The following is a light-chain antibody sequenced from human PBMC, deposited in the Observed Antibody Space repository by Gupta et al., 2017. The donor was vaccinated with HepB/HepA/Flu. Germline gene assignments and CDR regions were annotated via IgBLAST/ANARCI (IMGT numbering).Light chain of an antibody. Sequence: QSALTQPASVSGPPGQSIAISFTATSSDIGAYNSVSWYQQHPGKAPQLIIYDVNNRPSGVSNRFSGSKSGNTAFLIISGRQAEDEADYFCGSYTRSSTWLFGGGTKVTVL. CDR3: GSYTRSSTWL. V-gene: IGLV2-14*03. J-gene: IGLJ2*01. CDR2: DVN. CDR1: SSDIGAYNS.